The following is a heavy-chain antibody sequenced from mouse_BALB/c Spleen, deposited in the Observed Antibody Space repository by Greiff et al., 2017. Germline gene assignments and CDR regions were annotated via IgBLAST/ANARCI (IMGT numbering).Heavy chain of an antibody. Sequence: EVQLQQSGAELVKPGASVKLSCTASGFNIKDTYMHWVKQRPEQGLEWIGRIDPANGNTKYDPKFQGKATITADTSSNTAYLQLSSLTSEDTAVYYCASSWDGAYWGQGTLVTVSA. V-gene: IGHV14-3*02. CDR2: IDPANGNT. CDR3: ASSWDGAY. CDR1: GFNIKDTY. J-gene: IGHJ3*01. D-gene: IGHD4-1*01.